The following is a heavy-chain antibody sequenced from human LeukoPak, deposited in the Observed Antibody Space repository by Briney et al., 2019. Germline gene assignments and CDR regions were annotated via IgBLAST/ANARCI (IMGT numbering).Heavy chain of an antibody. J-gene: IGHJ4*02. Sequence: GGSLRLSCAASGFTFSSYAMSWVRQAPGKGLEWVSAISGSGGGTYYADFVKGRFTISRDNSKNTLYLQMNSLRAEDTAVYYCAKGALRLGELSLYSNDYWGQGTLVTVSS. CDR3: AKGALRLGELSLYSNDY. V-gene: IGHV3-23*01. D-gene: IGHD3-16*02. CDR2: ISGSGGGT. CDR1: GFTFSSYA.